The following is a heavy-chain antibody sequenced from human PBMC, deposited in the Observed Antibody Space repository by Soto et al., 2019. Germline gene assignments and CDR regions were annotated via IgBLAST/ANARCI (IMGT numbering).Heavy chain of an antibody. V-gene: IGHV3-23*01. Sequence: EVQLLESGGGLAQPGGSLRLSCEASGFTFGSAAMDWVRQAPGKGLEWVSVISGSGTDTYHAESVRGRFTVSRDNSKNALYLQINSPRAEDTAVYYCARGRVTGGAFDLWGQGTMVIVSS. CDR2: ISGSGTDT. D-gene: IGHD3-16*01. J-gene: IGHJ3*01. CDR3: ARGRVTGGAFDL. CDR1: GFTFGSAA.